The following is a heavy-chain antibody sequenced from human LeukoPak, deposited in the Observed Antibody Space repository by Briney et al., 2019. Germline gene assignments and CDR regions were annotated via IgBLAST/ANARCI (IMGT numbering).Heavy chain of an antibody. V-gene: IGHV1-2*02. CDR2: INPNTGGT. J-gene: IGHJ4*02. CDR1: RYTFIVYY. CDR3: AKAKNWNYALGY. D-gene: IGHD1-7*01. Sequence: ASVKVSCKASRYTFIVYYIHWVRQAPGQGLEWMGWINPNTGGTNYAQKFQGRVTITRDTSISTAYMELSRLRSDDTAMYCCAKAKNWNYALGYWGQGTLVTVSS.